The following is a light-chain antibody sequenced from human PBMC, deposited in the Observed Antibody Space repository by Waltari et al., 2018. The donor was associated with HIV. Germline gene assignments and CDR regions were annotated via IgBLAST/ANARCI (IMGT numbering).Light chain of an antibody. CDR1: SDDIGLYHF. Sequence: QSALTQPASVSGSPGQSITISCTGTSDDIGLYHFFSWYQKHPDKAPQLIIYGNTNRPSGVSYRFSGSKSDNTASLTISGLQAEDEADYYCTSFATSDTLLFGGGTKLTVL. V-gene: IGLV2-14*03. CDR3: TSFATSDTLL. CDR2: GNT. J-gene: IGLJ2*01.